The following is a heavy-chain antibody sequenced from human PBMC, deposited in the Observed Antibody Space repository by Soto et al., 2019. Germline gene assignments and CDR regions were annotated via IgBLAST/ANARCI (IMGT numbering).Heavy chain of an antibody. V-gene: IGHV1-69*01. Sequence: QVQLVQSGAEVKKPGSSVKVSCKASGDAVTNYIFDWVRQAPGQGLEWMGGIIPMFGTPKYAQTFQDSVTTSADVTTATAYLELTSLRFDDTAVYYCARGRDQPPVGLYFDSWAEGTRVTVSS. CDR3: ARGRDQPPVGLYFDS. CDR2: IIPMFGTP. D-gene: IGHD1-26*01. CDR1: GDAVTNYI. J-gene: IGHJ4*02.